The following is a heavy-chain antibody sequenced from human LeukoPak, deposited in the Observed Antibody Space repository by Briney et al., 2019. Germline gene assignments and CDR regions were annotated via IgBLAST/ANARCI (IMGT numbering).Heavy chain of an antibody. CDR3: TTDYCSSTSCAWYYYDSSGY. V-gene: IGHV3-15*01. CDR2: IKSKTDGGTT. Sequence: AGGSLRLSCAASGFTFSNAWMSWVRQAPGKGLEWVGRIKSKTDGGTTDYAAPVKGRLTISRDDSKNTLYLQMNSLKTEDTAVYYCTTDYCSSTSCAWYYYDSSGYWGQGTLVTVSS. CDR1: GFTFSNAW. D-gene: IGHD3-22*01. J-gene: IGHJ4*02.